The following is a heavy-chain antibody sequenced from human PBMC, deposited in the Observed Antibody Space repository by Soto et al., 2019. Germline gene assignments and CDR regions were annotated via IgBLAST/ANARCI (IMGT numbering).Heavy chain of an antibody. Sequence: SGPTLVNPTQTLTLTCTFSGFSLSTSGVGVGWIRQPPGKALGWLALIYWNDDKRYSPSLKSRLTITKDTSKNQVVLTMTNMDPVDTATYYCAHQYSGYDSDYYYGMDVWGQGTTVTVSS. CDR1: GFSLSTSGVG. J-gene: IGHJ6*02. CDR3: AHQYSGYDSDYYYGMDV. D-gene: IGHD5-12*01. V-gene: IGHV2-5*01. CDR2: IYWNDDK.